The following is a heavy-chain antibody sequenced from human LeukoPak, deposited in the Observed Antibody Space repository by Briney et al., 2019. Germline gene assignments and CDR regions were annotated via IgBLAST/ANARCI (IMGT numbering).Heavy chain of an antibody. J-gene: IGHJ6*03. CDR3: ARGYSSSFLLAPYYYMDV. CDR2: IYYSGST. D-gene: IGHD6-13*01. Sequence: SETLSLTCTVSGGSISSSSYYWGWIRQPPGKGLEWIGSIYYSGSTYYNPSLKSRVTISVDTSKNQFSLKLSSVTAADTAVYYCARGYSSSFLLAPYYYMDVWGKGTTVTVSS. V-gene: IGHV4-39*07. CDR1: GGSISSSSYY.